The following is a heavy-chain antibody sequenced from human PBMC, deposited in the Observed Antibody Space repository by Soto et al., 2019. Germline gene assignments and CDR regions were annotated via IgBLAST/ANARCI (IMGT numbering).Heavy chain of an antibody. CDR2: INPSGGRT. D-gene: IGHD2-21*01. CDR1: GYILTSFH. CDR3: ARAGINWLDP. J-gene: IGHJ5*02. Sequence: QVQLVQSGAEVKNPGASVKVSCKASGYILTSFHMHWVRQAPGQGLEWMGMINPSGGRTEYAQKFQGRVTMTSDTSTNTVYMELNSLRSEDTAVYYCARAGINWLDPWGQGTLVTVSS. V-gene: IGHV1-46*01.